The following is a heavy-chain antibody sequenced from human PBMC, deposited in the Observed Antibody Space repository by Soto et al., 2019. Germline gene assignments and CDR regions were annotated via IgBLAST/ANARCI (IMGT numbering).Heavy chain of an antibody. CDR2: IYYSGST. CDR1: GGSISSGGYY. J-gene: IGHJ5*02. V-gene: IGHV4-31*03. Sequence: SETLSLTCTVSGGSISSGGYYWSWIRQHPGKGLEWIGYIYYSGSTYYNPSLKSRVTISVDTSKNQFSLKLSSVTAADTAVYYCARARVNIVVVPAAIVWIDPLGQGPPVTVS. CDR3: ARARVNIVVVPAAIVWIDP. D-gene: IGHD2-2*01.